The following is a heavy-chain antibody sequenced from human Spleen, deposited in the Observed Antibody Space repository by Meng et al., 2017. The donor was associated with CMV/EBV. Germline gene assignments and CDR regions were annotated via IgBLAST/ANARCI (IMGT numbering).Heavy chain of an antibody. D-gene: IGHD2-8*02. Sequence: SETLSLTCTVSGGSIRTYHYWGWIRQPPGKGLEWIGSIYHRGSTYQKPSFKGRVTTSVDTSKNQFSLKLTSVTAADTAVYFCARSPGYWYFDYWGQGALVTVSS. V-gene: IGHV4-38-2*02. CDR2: IYHRGST. J-gene: IGHJ4*02. CDR3: ARSPGYWYFDY. CDR1: GGSIRTYHY.